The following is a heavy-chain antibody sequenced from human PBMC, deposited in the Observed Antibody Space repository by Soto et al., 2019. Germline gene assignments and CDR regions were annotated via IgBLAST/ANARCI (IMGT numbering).Heavy chain of an antibody. CDR3: AKVRSLAGQE. CDR1: GFTFSSYW. V-gene: IGHV3-7*05. J-gene: IGHJ4*02. Sequence: EVQLVESGGGLVQPGGSLRLSCAASGFTFSSYWMSWVRQAPGKGLEWVANIKQDGSDKDYVDSVKGRFTISRDNAKNSLYLQMNSLTAEDPAIYYCAKVRSLAGQEWGQGTLVTVSS. CDR2: IKQDGSDK. D-gene: IGHD6-6*01.